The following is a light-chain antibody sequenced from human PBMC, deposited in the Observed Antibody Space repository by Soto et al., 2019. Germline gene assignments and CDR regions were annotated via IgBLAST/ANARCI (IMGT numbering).Light chain of an antibody. J-gene: IGKJ1*01. Sequence: DIQMTQSPSTLSASVGDRVTITCRASQSISSWLAWYHQKPGKAPKLLIYDASSLESGVPSRFSGSGSGTNFSFTISSLQPDDFATYYCQQRTFGQGTKV. CDR2: DAS. CDR1: QSISSW. V-gene: IGKV1-5*01. CDR3: QQRT.